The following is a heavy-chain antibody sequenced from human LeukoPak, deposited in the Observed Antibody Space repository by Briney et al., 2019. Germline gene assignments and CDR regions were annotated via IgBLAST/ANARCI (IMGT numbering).Heavy chain of an antibody. Sequence: GGSLRLSCAASGFTFSSYSMNWVRQAPGKGLEWVSSISSSSSYIYYADSVKGRFTISRDNAKNSPYLQMNSLRAEDTAVYYCARDRWELHSYYYYGMDVWGQGTTVTVSS. CDR1: GFTFSSYS. D-gene: IGHD1-26*01. CDR2: ISSSSSYI. V-gene: IGHV3-21*01. J-gene: IGHJ6*02. CDR3: ARDRWELHSYYYYGMDV.